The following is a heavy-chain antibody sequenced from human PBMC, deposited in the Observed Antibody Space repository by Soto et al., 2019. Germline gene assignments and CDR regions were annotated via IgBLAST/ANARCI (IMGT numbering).Heavy chain of an antibody. CDR2: ISGSGGST. J-gene: IGHJ1*01. Sequence: GGSLRLSCAASGFTFSSYAMSWVRQAPGKGLEWVSAISGSGGSTYYADSVKGRFTISRDNSKNTLYLQMNSLRAEDTAVYYCAAHDYGEHAEYFQHWGQGTLVTVSS. V-gene: IGHV3-23*01. D-gene: IGHD4-17*01. CDR1: GFTFSSYA. CDR3: AAHDYGEHAEYFQH.